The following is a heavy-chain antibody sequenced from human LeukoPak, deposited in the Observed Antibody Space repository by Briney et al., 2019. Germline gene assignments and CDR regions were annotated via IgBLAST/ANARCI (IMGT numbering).Heavy chain of an antibody. Sequence: GGSLRLSCAASGFTFSSYAMSWVRQAPGKGLEWVSAISGSGGSTYYADSVKGRFTISRDNSKNTLYLQMNSLKTEDTAVYYCTRDRSLVISDYYYYYMDVWGKGTTVTVSS. CDR3: TRDRSLVISDYYYYYMDV. D-gene: IGHD3-9*01. CDR1: GFTFSSYA. V-gene: IGHV3-23*01. CDR2: ISGSGGST. J-gene: IGHJ6*03.